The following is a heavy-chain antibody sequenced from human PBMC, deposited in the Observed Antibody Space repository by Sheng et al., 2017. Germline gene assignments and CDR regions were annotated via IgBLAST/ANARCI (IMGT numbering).Heavy chain of an antibody. CDR3: ARGRYDILTGYYQSDY. D-gene: IGHD3-9*01. CDR1: GGSISSGSYY. CDR2: IYTSGNT. J-gene: IGHJ4*02. V-gene: IGHV4-61*02. Sequence: QVQLQESGPGLVKPSQTLSLTCTVSGGSISSGSYYWSWIRQPAGKGLEWIGRIYTSGNTNYNPSLKSRVTISVDTSKNHFSLKLSSVTAADTAVYYCARGRYDILTGYYQSDYWGQGTLVTVSS.